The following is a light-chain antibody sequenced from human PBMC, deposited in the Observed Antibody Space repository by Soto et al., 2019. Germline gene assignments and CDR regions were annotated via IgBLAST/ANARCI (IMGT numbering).Light chain of an antibody. CDR1: SSDVGGYNY. J-gene: IGLJ1*01. Sequence: QSALTQPASGSGSPGQSITISCTGTSSDVGGYNYVSWYQQHPGKAPKLMIYEVSNRPSGVSNRFSGSKSGNTASLTISGLQAEDEADYYCRSYTSSSTLYVFGTGTKVTVL. V-gene: IGLV2-14*01. CDR3: RSYTSSSTLYV. CDR2: EVS.